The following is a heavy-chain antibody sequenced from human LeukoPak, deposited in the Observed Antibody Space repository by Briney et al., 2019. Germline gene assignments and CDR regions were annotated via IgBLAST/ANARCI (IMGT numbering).Heavy chain of an antibody. V-gene: IGHV3-7*01. Sequence: GGSLRLSCVVSGFKFEDYAMFWVRQGPGKGLEWVANINPDGGKKYYVDSVKGRFTISRDNAKNSLYLQMNSLGVDDTAVYFCSADPGDYWGQGTLVSVSS. CDR2: INPDGGKK. J-gene: IGHJ4*02. D-gene: IGHD7-27*01. CDR3: SADPGDY. CDR1: GFKFEDYA.